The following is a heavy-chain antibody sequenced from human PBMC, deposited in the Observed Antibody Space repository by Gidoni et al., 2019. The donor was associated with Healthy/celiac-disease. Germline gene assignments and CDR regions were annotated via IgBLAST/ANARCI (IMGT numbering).Heavy chain of an antibody. CDR2: IRSKAYGGTT. J-gene: IGHJ6*02. D-gene: IGHD3-3*01. V-gene: IGHV3-49*05. CDR1: GFTFGDYA. Sequence: EVQLVESGGGLVIPGRSLRLSCTASGFTFGDYAMSWFRQAPGKGLEWVGFIRSKAYGGTTEYAASVKGRFTISRDDSKSIAYLQMNSLKTEDTAVYYCTRTQAGGDFWSGYHNYGMDVWGQGTTVTVSS. CDR3: TRTQAGGDFWSGYHNYGMDV.